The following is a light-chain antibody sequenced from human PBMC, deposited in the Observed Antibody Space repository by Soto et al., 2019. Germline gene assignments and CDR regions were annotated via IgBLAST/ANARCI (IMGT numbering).Light chain of an antibody. V-gene: IGKV1-5*01. CDR2: DAS. J-gene: IGKJ1*01. Sequence: DIQMPQSPSTLSASVGDRVTITCRASQSISSWLAWYQQKPGKAPKLLIYDASSLESGVPSRFSGSGSGTEFTLTISSLQPDDFATHYCQQYNSYSPWTFGQGTKVEIK. CDR3: QQYNSYSPWT. CDR1: QSISSW.